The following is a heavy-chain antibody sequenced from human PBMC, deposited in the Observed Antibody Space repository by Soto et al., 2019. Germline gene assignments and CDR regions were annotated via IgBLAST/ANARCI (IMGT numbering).Heavy chain of an antibody. CDR2: ISYDGSNK. CDR3: ARDKRDLRFLEWSYYFDY. J-gene: IGHJ4*02. CDR1: GFTFSSYA. D-gene: IGHD3-3*01. Sequence: QVQLVESGGGVVQPGRSLRLSCAASGFTFSSYAMHWVRQAPGKGLEWVAVISYDGSNKYYADSVKGRFTISRDNSKNTLXRQLNSLRAEDTAVYYCARDKRDLRFLEWSYYFDYWGQGTLVTVSS. V-gene: IGHV3-30-3*01.